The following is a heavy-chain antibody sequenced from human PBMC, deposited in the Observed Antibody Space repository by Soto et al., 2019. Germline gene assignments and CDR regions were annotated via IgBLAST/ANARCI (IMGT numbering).Heavy chain of an antibody. J-gene: IGHJ4*02. D-gene: IGHD4-17*01. CDR1: DVSVSSDSSY. Sequence: SETLSLTCSVSDVSVSSDSSYWTWIRQPPGKGLEWIGYIYGSGSTNYNPSLKSRVTISVDTSKNQFSLKLSSVTAADTAVYYCARDRYGAPPDYWGQGTLVTVSS. V-gene: IGHV4-61*01. CDR2: IYGSGST. CDR3: ARDRYGAPPDY.